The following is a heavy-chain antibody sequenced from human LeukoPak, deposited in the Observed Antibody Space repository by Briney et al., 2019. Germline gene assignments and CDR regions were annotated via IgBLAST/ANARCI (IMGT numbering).Heavy chain of an antibody. CDR2: ISYDGSNK. D-gene: IGHD3-3*02. CDR1: GFTFSSYA. CDR3: ARGASETFTAAFDY. J-gene: IGHJ4*02. Sequence: GGSLRLSCAASGFTFSSYAMPWVRQAPGKGLEWVAVISYDGSNKYYADSVKGRFTISRDNSKNTLYLQMNSLRAEDTAVYYCARGASETFTAAFDYWGQGTLVTVSS. V-gene: IGHV3-30-3*01.